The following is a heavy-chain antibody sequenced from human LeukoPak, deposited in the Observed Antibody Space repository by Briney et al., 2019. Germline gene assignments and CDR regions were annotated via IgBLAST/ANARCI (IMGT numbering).Heavy chain of an antibody. CDR3: ARQVRYDFSYYFDY. CDR2: IYYSGST. J-gene: IGHJ4*02. D-gene: IGHD3-3*01. V-gene: IGHV4-59*01. CDR1: GGSISSYH. Sequence: SETLSLTCTVSGGSISSYHWSWIRQPPGKGLEWIGYIYYSGSTNYNPSLKSRVIVSVDTSKNQFSLKLNSVTAADTAVYYCARQVRYDFSYYFDYWGQGTLVTVSS.